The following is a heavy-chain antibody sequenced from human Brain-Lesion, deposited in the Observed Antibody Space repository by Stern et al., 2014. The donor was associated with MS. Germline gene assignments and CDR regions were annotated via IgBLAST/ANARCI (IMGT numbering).Heavy chain of an antibody. CDR3: ARGSREVLLPRFYFDY. V-gene: IGHV4-31*03. D-gene: IGHD3-3*01. CDR2: IYPSGST. Sequence: QVQLVESGPGLVKPSQTLSLTCTVSGGSISSGNYYWSWIRQHPGKGLEWIGAIYPSGSTHYNPPLKSRVTPPIPHPKHPFYLYLSSVTAADTAVYYCARGSREVLLPRFYFDYWGQGTLVPVSP. J-gene: IGHJ4*02. CDR1: GGSISSGNYY.